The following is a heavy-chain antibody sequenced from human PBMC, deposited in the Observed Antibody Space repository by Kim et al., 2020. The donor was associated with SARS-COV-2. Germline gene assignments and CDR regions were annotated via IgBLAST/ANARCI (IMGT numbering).Heavy chain of an antibody. CDR2: IYYSGST. J-gene: IGHJ3*01. Sequence: SETLSLTCTVSGGSISSSSYYWGWIRQPPGKGLEWIGSIYYSGSTYYNPALKSRVTISVDTSKNQFSLKLSSVTAADTAVYYCASVLVVYAILTGYQPPKWAFDLWGQGTMVTVSS. D-gene: IGHD3-9*01. V-gene: IGHV4-39*01. CDR3: ASVLVVYAILTGYQPPKWAFDL. CDR1: GGSISSSSYY.